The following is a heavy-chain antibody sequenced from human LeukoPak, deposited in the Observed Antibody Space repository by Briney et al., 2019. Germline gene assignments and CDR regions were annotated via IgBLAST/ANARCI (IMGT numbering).Heavy chain of an antibody. CDR2: ISWDGGST. J-gene: IGHJ4*02. D-gene: IGHD3-3*01. CDR1: GFTFDDYT. Sequence: PGGSLRLSCAASGFTFDDYTMHWVRQAPGKGLEWVSLISWDGGSTYYADSVKGRFTISRDNSKNSLYLQMNSLRTEDTALYYCAKDMRSGRFLEWTPNFDYWGQGTLVTVSS. CDR3: AKDMRSGRFLEWTPNFDY. V-gene: IGHV3-43*01.